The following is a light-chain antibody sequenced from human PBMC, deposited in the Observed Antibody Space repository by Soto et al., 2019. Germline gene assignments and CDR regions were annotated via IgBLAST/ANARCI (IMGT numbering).Light chain of an antibody. V-gene: IGKV1-5*01. CDR2: DAS. J-gene: IGKJ1*01. CDR1: QSISSY. Sequence: DIQMTQSPSSRSASVGDIVTITCRASQSISSYLNWYQQKPGEAPKLLIYDASALPRGVPSRFSGSGSETKFTLTISSLQPDDFATYYCQQYNSYSFGQGTNVDIK. CDR3: QQYNSYS.